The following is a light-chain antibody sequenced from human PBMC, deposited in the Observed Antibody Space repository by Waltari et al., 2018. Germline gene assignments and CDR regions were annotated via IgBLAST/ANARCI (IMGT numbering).Light chain of an antibody. V-gene: IGKV3-20*01. Sequence: EIVLTQSPGTLSLSPGERATLSCRASQSVSRALAWYQQKPGQAPRLLIYDAFSRATGIPDRFSGSGSGTDFSLTINRLEPEDFAVYYCQKYESLPATFGQGTKVEIK. CDR2: DAF. J-gene: IGKJ1*01. CDR3: QKYESLPAT. CDR1: QSVSRA.